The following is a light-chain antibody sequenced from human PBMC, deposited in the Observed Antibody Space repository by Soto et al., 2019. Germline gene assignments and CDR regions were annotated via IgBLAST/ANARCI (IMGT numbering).Light chain of an antibody. Sequence: QSVLTQPDSVSGSPGQSITISCTGTAGDVGSYNLVSWYQQRPGKAPKLLIYEATKRPLGLSNRFSGSRSGNTASLTISGLQAEDEADYYCSSYASYISSYVFGPGTKVTAL. J-gene: IGLJ1*01. V-gene: IGLV2-23*01. CDR1: AGDVGSYNL. CDR3: SSYASYISSYV. CDR2: EAT.